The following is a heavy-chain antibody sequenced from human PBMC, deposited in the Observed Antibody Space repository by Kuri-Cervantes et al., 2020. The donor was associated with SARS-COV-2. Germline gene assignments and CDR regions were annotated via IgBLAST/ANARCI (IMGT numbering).Heavy chain of an antibody. CDR3: ARGARAFYYYYGMDV. CDR1: GFTVSSNY. CDR2: IYSGGST. J-gene: IGHJ6*02. Sequence: GGSLRLSCAASGFTVSSNYMSWVRQAPGKGLEWVSVIYSGGSTYYADSVKGRFTISRDNSKNTLYLQMNSLRAEDTAVYYCARGARAFYYYYGMDVWGQGTTVTVSS. V-gene: IGHV3-53*01.